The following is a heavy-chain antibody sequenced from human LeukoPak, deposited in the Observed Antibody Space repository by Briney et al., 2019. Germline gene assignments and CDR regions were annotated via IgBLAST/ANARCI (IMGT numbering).Heavy chain of an antibody. V-gene: IGHV1-2*04. CDR3: TRVPSSGWYGVYFDY. D-gene: IGHD6-19*01. CDR1: GYIFTGYY. Sequence: ASVKVSCKASGYIFTGYYMHWVRQAPGQGLEWMGWINPNSGGTNYAQKSQGWVTMTRDTSISTAYMELSRLRSDDTAVYYCTRVPSSGWYGVYFDYWGQGTLVTVSS. J-gene: IGHJ4*02. CDR2: INPNSGGT.